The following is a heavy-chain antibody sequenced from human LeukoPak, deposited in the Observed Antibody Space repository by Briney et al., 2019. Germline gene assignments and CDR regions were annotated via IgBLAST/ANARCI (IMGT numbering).Heavy chain of an antibody. CDR1: GFTFSNYA. V-gene: IGHV3-23*01. CDR3: TAAIHTYNWFDP. Sequence: GGSLRLSCAASGFTFSNYAMSWVRQAPGKGLAWVSGISGSGTSTYYADSVKGRFTTSRDNSKNTLCVEMNSLRAEDTAVYYCTAAIHTYNWFDPWGQGTLVTVSS. CDR2: ISGSGTST. J-gene: IGHJ5*02. D-gene: IGHD2-2*02.